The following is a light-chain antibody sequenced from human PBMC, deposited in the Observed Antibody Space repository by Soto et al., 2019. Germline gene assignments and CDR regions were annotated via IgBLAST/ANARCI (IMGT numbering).Light chain of an antibody. Sequence: RMTQSPSTLAACLVDRVTITFLASQSINNLLAWYQQKPGKAPKFLIYDVSTLESGVPSRFSGSGSGTEFTLTISSLQPDDFATYYCQQYNDYSWTFGQGTKVDIK. J-gene: IGKJ1*01. CDR2: DVS. V-gene: IGKV1-5*01. CDR3: QQYNDYSWT. CDR1: QSINNL.